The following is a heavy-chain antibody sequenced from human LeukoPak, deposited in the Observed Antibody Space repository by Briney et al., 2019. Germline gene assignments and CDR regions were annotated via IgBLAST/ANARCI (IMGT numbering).Heavy chain of an antibody. CDR3: ARGGLQYPPDY. J-gene: IGHJ4*02. Sequence: ASVKVSCKASGCTFSSYTISWVRQAPGQGLEWMGRIIPILGIANYAQKFQGRVTITADKSTSTAYMELSSLRSEDTAVYYCARGGLQYPPDYWGQGTLVTVSS. CDR2: IIPILGIA. V-gene: IGHV1-69*02. CDR1: GCTFSSYT. D-gene: IGHD4-11*01.